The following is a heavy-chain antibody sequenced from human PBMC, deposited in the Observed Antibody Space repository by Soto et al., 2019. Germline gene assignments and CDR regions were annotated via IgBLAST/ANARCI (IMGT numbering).Heavy chain of an antibody. CDR3: ATRRDGYIDNWFDP. Sequence: SETLSLTCTVSGGYISSSNYYWGWIRQPPGKGLEWIGNIYYSGSTYYNPSLKSRVTLSVDTSKNQISLKLTSVTAADTAVYYCATRRDGYIDNWFDPWGQGILVTVSS. V-gene: IGHV4-39*01. J-gene: IGHJ5*02. CDR2: IYYSGST. CDR1: GGYISSSNYY. D-gene: IGHD5-12*01.